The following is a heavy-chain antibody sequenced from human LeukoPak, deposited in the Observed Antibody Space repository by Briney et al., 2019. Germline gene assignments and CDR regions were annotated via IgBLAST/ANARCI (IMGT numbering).Heavy chain of an antibody. J-gene: IGHJ4*02. V-gene: IGHV3-23*01. Sequence: GESLRLSCAASGFGFSSHWMNWVRQAPGKGLEWVAVVIGSSGATDYADSVKGRFTISRDNSKNTLFLQMNSLRAEDTAIYYCAKGAYDFLEIAYFDYWGQGALVTVSS. CDR2: VIGSSGAT. D-gene: IGHD3-3*01. CDR1: GFGFSSHW. CDR3: AKGAYDFLEIAYFDY.